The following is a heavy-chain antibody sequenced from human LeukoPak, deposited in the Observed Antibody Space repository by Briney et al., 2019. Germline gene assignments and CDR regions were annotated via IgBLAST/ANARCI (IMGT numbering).Heavy chain of an antibody. V-gene: IGHV3-30*18. J-gene: IGHJ4*02. CDR2: ISYDGGKK. CDR1: GFSFSSYG. D-gene: IGHD1-26*01. CDR3: AKGHDGWEILNTYFDF. Sequence: TGGSLRLSCAASGFSFSSYGMHWVRQAPGEGLEWVTVISYDGGKKYYADSVKGRFTISRDNSKNTLYLQMNSLRPEDTAVYYCAKGHDGWEILNTYFDFWGQGTLVTVSS.